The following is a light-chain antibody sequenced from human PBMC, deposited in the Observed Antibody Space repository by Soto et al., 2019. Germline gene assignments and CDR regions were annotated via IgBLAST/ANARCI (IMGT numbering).Light chain of an antibody. CDR1: QNIASN. V-gene: IGKV3-15*01. J-gene: IGKJ1*01. CDR3: QQYNKWRT. Sequence: EIVMTQSPATLSVSPGESATLSCRASQNIASNLAWYQQRPGQAPRLLIYGTSTRATGIPARFSGSGSGTEFTLTIDSLQSEDFAAYYCQQYNKWRTFGQGTKVEIK. CDR2: GTS.